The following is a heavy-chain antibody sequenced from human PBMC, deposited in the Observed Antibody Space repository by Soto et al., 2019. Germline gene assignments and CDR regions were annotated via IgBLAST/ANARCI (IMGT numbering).Heavy chain of an antibody. D-gene: IGHD3-10*01. Sequence: ASVKVSCNASCYTFTSHYIHWVRLSPVRGLEWMGRINPNNGDTNSPQKFQGRVTMTSDTSISTAYMEMSGLRSDDKALYYCEREITYGGGSFSLGLWGQGTLVTVSS. CDR1: CYTFTSHY. CDR3: EREITYGGGSFSLGL. V-gene: IGHV1-2*06. J-gene: IGHJ4*02. CDR2: INPNNGDT.